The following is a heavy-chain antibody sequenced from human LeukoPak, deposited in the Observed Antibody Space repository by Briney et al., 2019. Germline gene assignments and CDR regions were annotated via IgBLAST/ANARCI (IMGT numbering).Heavy chain of an antibody. V-gene: IGHV4-34*01. J-gene: IGHJ4*02. CDR2: INHSGST. Sequence: PSETLSLTCAVYGGSFSGYYWSWIRQPPGKGLEWIGEINHSGSTNYNPSLKSRVTISVDTSKYQFSLKLSSVTAADTAVYYCARQHSSGLDYWGQGALVTVSS. CDR1: GGSFSGYY. D-gene: IGHD6-19*01. CDR3: ARQHSSGLDY.